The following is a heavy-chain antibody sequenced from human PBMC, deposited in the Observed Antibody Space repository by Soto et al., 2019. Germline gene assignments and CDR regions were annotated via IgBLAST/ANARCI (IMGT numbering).Heavy chain of an antibody. J-gene: IGHJ5*02. D-gene: IGHD3-10*01. V-gene: IGHV3-7*01. CDR2: IKQDGSEK. Sequence: GSLRLSCAASGFTFSSYWMSWVRQAPGKGLEWVANIKQDGSEKYYVDSVKGRFTISRDNAKNSLYLQMNSLRAEDTAVYYCARQYGSGRNWFDPWGQGTLVTVSS. CDR1: GFTFSSYW. CDR3: ARQYGSGRNWFDP.